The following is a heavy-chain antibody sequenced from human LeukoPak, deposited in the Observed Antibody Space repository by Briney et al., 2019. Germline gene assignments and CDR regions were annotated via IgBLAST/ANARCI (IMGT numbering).Heavy chain of an antibody. J-gene: IGHJ4*02. CDR1: GGSFSGYY. Sequence: SETLSLTCAVYGGSFSGYYWSWMRQPPGKGLEWIGEINHSGSTNYNPSLKSRVTISVDTSKNQFSLKLSSVTAADTAVYYCARGPYGSGSEFDYWGQGTLVTVSS. CDR2: INHSGST. D-gene: IGHD3-10*01. V-gene: IGHV4-34*01. CDR3: ARGPYGSGSEFDY.